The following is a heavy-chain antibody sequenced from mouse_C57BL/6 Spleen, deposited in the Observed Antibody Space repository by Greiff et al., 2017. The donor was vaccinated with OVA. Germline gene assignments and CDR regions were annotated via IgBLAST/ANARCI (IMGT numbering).Heavy chain of an antibody. Sequence: EVKLVESGEGLVKPGGSLKLSCAASGFTFSSYAMSWVRQTPEKRLEWVGYISSGGVYIYYADPVKGRFTNSRDNARNTLYLQMSSLKSEDTAMYYCTRDEGDYYGNYGFAYWGQGTLVTVSA. CDR2: ISSGGVYI. CDR1: GFTFSSYA. V-gene: IGHV5-9-1*02. CDR3: TRDEGDYYGNYGFAY. J-gene: IGHJ3*01. D-gene: IGHD2-1*01.